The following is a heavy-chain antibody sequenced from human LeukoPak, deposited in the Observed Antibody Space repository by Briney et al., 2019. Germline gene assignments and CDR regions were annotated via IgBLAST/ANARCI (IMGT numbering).Heavy chain of an antibody. CDR3: ARVPARTVDTAIWGYYYMDV. D-gene: IGHD5-18*01. V-gene: IGHV1-8*03. CDR2: MNPNSGNT. Sequence: ASAKVSCKASGYTFTSYDINWVRQATGQGLEWMGWMNPNSGNTGYAQKFQGRVTITRNTSISTAYVELSSLRSEDTAVYYCARVPARTVDTAIWGYYYMDVWGKGTTVTVSS. J-gene: IGHJ6*03. CDR1: GYTFTSYD.